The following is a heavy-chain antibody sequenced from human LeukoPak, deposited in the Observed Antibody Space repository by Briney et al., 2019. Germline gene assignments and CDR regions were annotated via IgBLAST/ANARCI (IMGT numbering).Heavy chain of an antibody. Sequence: ASLKVSCTASGYTFTSYDINCVRQATGQRLEWMGWMNPNSGNTGYAQKFQGRVTMTRKTSISTAYMELSSLRSEDTAVYYCARGTYYYDSSGYSGPPNWFDPWGQGTLVTVSS. CDR3: ARGTYYYDSSGYSGPPNWFDP. J-gene: IGHJ5*02. V-gene: IGHV1-8*01. D-gene: IGHD3-22*01. CDR1: GYTFTSYD. CDR2: MNPNSGNT.